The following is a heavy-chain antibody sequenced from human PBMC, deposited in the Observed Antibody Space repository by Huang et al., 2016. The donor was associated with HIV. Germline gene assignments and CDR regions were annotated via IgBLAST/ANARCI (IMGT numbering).Heavy chain of an antibody. V-gene: IGHV4-39*01. CDR1: GGSISSNDFY. CDR2: IFYTGNT. J-gene: IGHJ4*02. D-gene: IGHD3-16*01. CDR3: VRLRRGGGAFFDY. Sequence: QLQLQESGPGLVEPSETLSLTCGVSGGSISSNDFYWGWIRQPPGKGLGWIGTIFYTGNTYYNPALTRRVTISVDTSESHFSLKLQYVAAADTAVYYCVRLRRGGGAFFDYWGQGTLVTVSS.